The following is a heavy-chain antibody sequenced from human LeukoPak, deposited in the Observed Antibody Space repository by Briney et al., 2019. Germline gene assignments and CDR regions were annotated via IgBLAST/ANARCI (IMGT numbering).Heavy chain of an antibody. J-gene: IGHJ1*01. Sequence: ASVKVSCKASGYTFTSYYIHRVRQAPGQGLEWMGIINPSGGSTTYAQKFQGRVTMTRDTSTSTVYMELSSLRSEDTAVYYCARGVPAAIRYFQHWGQGTLVTVSS. V-gene: IGHV1-46*01. CDR3: ARGVPAAIRYFQH. CDR2: INPSGGST. D-gene: IGHD2-2*02. CDR1: GYTFTSYY.